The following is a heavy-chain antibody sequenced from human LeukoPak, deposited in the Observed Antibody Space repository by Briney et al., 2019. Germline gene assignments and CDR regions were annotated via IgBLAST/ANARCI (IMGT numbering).Heavy chain of an antibody. Sequence: GESLKISCQGSGYSFTNYWIGWVRQMPGKGLEWMGIIYPGDSDTRYGPSFQGQVTISADKSISTAYLQWSSLKASDTAMYYCARPLYYYDSSGEPSDAFDIWGQGTMVTVSS. CDR3: ARPLYYYDSSGEPSDAFDI. D-gene: IGHD3-22*01. CDR1: GYSFTNYW. V-gene: IGHV5-51*01. CDR2: IYPGDSDT. J-gene: IGHJ3*02.